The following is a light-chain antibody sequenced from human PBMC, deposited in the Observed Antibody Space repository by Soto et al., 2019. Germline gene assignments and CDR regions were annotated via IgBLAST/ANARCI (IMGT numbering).Light chain of an antibody. CDR3: QSYDSSLSAL. Sequence: QAVVTQPPSVSCAPGQRVTISCTGSSSNIGAGYDVHWYQQLPGTAPKLLIYGNSNRPSGVPDRFSGSKSGTSASLAITGLQAEDEAYYYCQSYDSSLSALFGGGTKLTVL. CDR1: SSNIGAGYD. V-gene: IGLV1-40*01. CDR2: GNS. J-gene: IGLJ3*02.